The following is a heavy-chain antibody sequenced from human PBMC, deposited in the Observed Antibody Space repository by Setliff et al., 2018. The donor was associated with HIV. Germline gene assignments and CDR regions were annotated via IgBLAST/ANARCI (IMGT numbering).Heavy chain of an antibody. CDR2: FDPELGET. CDR3: AKDRKDSGSYPYFDY. V-gene: IGHV1-24*01. Sequence: ASVKVSCKVSGYTLTKLSMHWVRQAPGKGLEWMGGFDPELGETFFAQRFQGRFTISRDNAKNSLYLQMNSLRAEDTAVYYCAKDRKDSGSYPYFDYWGQGILVTVSS. J-gene: IGHJ4*02. CDR1: GYTLTKLS. D-gene: IGHD1-26*01.